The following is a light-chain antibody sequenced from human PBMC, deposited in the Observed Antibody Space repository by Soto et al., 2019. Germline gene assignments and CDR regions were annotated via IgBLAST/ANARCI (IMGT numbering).Light chain of an antibody. Sequence: EIVLTQSPATLSLSPWERATLSCRASPSVTNYLAWYQQKPGQAPRLLIYGASSRATGIPDRFSGSGSGTDFTLTISRLEPEDFAVYYCQQYGSSQWTFGQGTKVDIK. CDR3: QQYGSSQWT. CDR1: PSVTNY. V-gene: IGKV3-20*01. CDR2: GAS. J-gene: IGKJ1*01.